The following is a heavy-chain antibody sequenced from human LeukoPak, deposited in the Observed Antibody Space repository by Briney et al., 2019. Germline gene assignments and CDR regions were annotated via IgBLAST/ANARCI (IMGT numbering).Heavy chain of an antibody. V-gene: IGHV4-59*02. CDR2: IYYSGST. CDR1: GASVSSDY. J-gene: IGHJ4*02. CDR3: ARLHESDYYDSSGYLDY. D-gene: IGHD3-22*01. Sequence: PSETLSLTCTVSGASVSSDYWSWIRQPPGKGLEWIGYIYYSGSTNYNPSLKSRVTISVDTSKNQFSLKLSSVTAADTAVYYCARLHESDYYDSSGYLDYWGQGTLVTVSS.